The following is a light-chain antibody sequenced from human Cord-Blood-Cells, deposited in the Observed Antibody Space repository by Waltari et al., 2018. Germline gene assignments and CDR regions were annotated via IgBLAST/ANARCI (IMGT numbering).Light chain of an antibody. Sequence: EIVMMQSPATLSVSPGERATLSCRASQSVSSNLAWYQQKPGQAPGLLIYGASTRATGIPARFSGSGSGTEFTLTISSLQSEDFAVYYRQQYNNWPPLTFGGGTKVEIK. CDR3: QQYNNWPPLT. V-gene: IGKV3-15*01. CDR1: QSVSSN. CDR2: GAS. J-gene: IGKJ4*01.